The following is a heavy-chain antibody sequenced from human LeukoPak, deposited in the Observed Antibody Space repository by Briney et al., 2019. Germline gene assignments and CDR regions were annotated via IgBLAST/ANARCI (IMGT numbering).Heavy chain of an antibody. CDR3: ARHRKYYDILTGYYEGAFDI. J-gene: IGHJ3*02. CDR1: GGSISSSSYY. V-gene: IGHV4-39*01. CDR2: IYYSGST. Sequence: PSETLSLTCTVSGGSISSSSYYWGWIRQPPGKGLEWIGSIYYSGSTYYNPSLKSRVTISVDTSKNQFSLKLSHVTAADTAVYYCARHRKYYDILTGYYEGAFDIWGQGTMVTVSS. D-gene: IGHD3-9*01.